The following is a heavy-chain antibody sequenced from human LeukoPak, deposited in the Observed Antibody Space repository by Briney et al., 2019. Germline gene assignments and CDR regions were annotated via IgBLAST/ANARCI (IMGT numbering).Heavy chain of an antibody. CDR2: ISSTGGTK. CDR3: ASSIVADGTSPFDY. V-gene: IGHV3-48*04. J-gene: IGHJ4*02. Sequence: GGSLRLSCAASGFTFSTYSMNWVRQAPGKGLEWVSYISSTGGTKYYADSVKGRITISRDDAKNSLYLQMNSLRAEDTAVYYCASSIVADGTSPFDYWGQGTLVTVSS. CDR1: GFTFSTYS. D-gene: IGHD6-13*01.